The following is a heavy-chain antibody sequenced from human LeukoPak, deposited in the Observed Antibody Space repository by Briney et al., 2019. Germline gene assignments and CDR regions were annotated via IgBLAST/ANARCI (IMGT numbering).Heavy chain of an antibody. D-gene: IGHD4-11*01. J-gene: IGHJ6*03. CDR2: IIPIFGTA. CDR3: ASSYSNNAYYYYMDV. Sequence: SVKVSCKASGGTFSSYAISWGRQAPGQGLEWMGGIIPIFGTANYAQKFQGRVTITTDESTSTAYMELSSLRSEDTAVYYCASSYSNNAYYYYMDVWGKGTTVTVSS. V-gene: IGHV1-69*05. CDR1: GGTFSSYA.